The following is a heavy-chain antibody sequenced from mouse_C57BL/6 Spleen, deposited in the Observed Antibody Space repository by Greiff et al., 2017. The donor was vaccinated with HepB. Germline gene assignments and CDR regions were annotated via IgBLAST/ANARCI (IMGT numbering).Heavy chain of an antibody. V-gene: IGHV1-72*01. CDR1: GYTFTSYW. J-gene: IGHJ1*03. CDR2: IDPNSGGT. CDR3: AYSHPWYFDV. Sequence: QVQLKQPGAELVKPGASVKLSCKASGYTFTSYWMHWVKQRPGRGLEWIGRIDPNSGGTKYNEKFKSKATLTVDKPSSTAYMQLSSLTSEDSAVYYCAYSHPWYFDVWGTGTTVTVSS. D-gene: IGHD2-12*01.